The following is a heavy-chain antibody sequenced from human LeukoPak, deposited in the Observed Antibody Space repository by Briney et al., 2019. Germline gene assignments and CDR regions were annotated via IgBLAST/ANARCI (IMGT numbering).Heavy chain of an antibody. CDR3: ARDYGGDAGLDS. CDR1: GFTFSRYW. V-gene: IGHV3-74*01. D-gene: IGHD4-23*01. Sequence: GGSLRLSCAASGFTFSRYWMHWVRQAPGKGLVWVSRINSDGSSTNYADSVKGRFTISRDNAKNTLYLQMNSLRAEDTAVYYCARDYGGDAGLDSWGQGTLVTVSS. CDR2: INSDGSST. J-gene: IGHJ4*02.